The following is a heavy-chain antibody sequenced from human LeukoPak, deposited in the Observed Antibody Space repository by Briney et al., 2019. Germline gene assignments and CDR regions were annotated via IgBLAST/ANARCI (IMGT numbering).Heavy chain of an antibody. CDR2: INHSGNT. D-gene: IGHD2-15*01. V-gene: IGHV4-34*01. CDR3: ARGLNVGYYFDY. Sequence: SETLSLTCAVYGGSFSGYYWSWIRQPPGKGLEWVGEINHSGNTNYNPSLKSRVTISVDTSKNQFSLKLSSVTAADTAVYYCARGLNVGYYFDYWGQGTLVTVSS. J-gene: IGHJ4*02. CDR1: GGSFSGYY.